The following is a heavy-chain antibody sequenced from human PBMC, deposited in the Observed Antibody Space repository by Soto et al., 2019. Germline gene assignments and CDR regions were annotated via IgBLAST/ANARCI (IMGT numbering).Heavy chain of an antibody. CDR2: IFYSGST. D-gene: IGHD2-2*01. J-gene: IGHJ4*02. CDR1: GGSISTSRSY. CDR3: ARVRTEYAGLDY. Sequence: SETLSLTCNVSGGSISTSRSYWAWIRQPPGKGLEWLANIFYSGSTYYNPSLESRVAISLDTSKNQFSLRLTSVTAADTAVYFCARVRTEYAGLDYWGQGTQVTVSS. V-gene: IGHV4-39*07.